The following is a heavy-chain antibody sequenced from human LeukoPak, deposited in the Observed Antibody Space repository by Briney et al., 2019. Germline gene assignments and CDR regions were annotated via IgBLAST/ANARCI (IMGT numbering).Heavy chain of an antibody. CDR1: GGTFSSYA. CDR3: ARVMEWVVAAPSSYYYYGMDV. J-gene: IGHJ6*02. V-gene: IGHV1-69*13. D-gene: IGHD2-15*01. Sequence: SVKVSCKASGGTFSSYAISWVRQAPGQGLEWMGGIIPIFGTANYAQKFQGRVTITADESTSTAYMELSSLRSEDTAVYYCARVMEWVVAAPSSYYYYGMDVWGQGTTVTVSS. CDR2: IIPIFGTA.